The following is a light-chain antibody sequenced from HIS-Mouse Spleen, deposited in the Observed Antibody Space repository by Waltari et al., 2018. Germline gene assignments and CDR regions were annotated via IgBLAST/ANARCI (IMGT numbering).Light chain of an antibody. Sequence: SYVLTQPPSVSVAPGKTARITCGGNNIGSKSVHWYQQKPGQAPGLVVDDDSDRPSGIPERFAGSNSGNTATLTISRVEAGDEADYYCQVWDSSSDHVVFGGGTKLTVL. J-gene: IGLJ2*01. CDR3: QVWDSSSDHVV. CDR1: NIGSKS. CDR2: DDS. V-gene: IGLV3-21*03.